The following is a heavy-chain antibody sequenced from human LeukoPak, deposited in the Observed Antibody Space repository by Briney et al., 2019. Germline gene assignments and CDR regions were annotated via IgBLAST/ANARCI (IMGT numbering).Heavy chain of an antibody. D-gene: IGHD3-22*01. CDR2: ISAYNGNT. CDR3: ARDYYDSSGYYYVGM. V-gene: IGHV1-18*01. Sequence: VASVKVSCKASGYTFTTYGISWVRQAPGQGLEWMGWISAYNGNTNYAQKLQGRVTMTTDTSTSTAYMELRSLRSDDTAVYYCARDYYDSSGYYYVGMWGQGTLVTVSS. J-gene: IGHJ4*02. CDR1: GYTFTTYG.